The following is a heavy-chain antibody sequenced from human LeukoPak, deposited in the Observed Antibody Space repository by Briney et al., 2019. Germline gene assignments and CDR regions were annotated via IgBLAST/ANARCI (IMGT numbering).Heavy chain of an antibody. V-gene: IGHV3-7*01. CDR1: GFTFSSSW. J-gene: IGHJ3*02. Sequence: GGSLRLSCAASGFTFSSSWMSWVRQAPGKGLEWVANIQQDGRGKYYVDSVKGRFTISRDNARNSLYLQMNSLRAEDTAVYYCARAPIDSNSWYQAFDIWGQGTMVTVSS. D-gene: IGHD6-13*01. CDR2: IQQDGRGK. CDR3: ARAPIDSNSWYQAFDI.